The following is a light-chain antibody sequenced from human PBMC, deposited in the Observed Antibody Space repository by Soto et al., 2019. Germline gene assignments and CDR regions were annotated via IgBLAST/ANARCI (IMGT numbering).Light chain of an antibody. CDR2: EVT. V-gene: IGLV2-8*01. Sequence: QSALTQPPSASGSPGQSVTISCTGTSSDVGGYNYVSWYQQHPGKAPKLMIYEVTKRPSGVPDRFSGSKSGNTASLTVSGLQADDEADYDCSSYAGSNNFFGGGTKLTVL. J-gene: IGLJ2*01. CDR3: SSYAGSNNF. CDR1: SSDVGGYNY.